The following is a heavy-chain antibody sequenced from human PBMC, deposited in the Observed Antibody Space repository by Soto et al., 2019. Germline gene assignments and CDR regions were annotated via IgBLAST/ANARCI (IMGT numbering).Heavy chain of an antibody. Sequence: PGESLKISCKTSGYTFTTYWVGWVRQRPGEGLEWMGIIYPSGSDTRYSPSFQGHVMFSVDKSLETAYLEWSSLKTSDTAVYLCARRAGVMVPFDYWGQGTQVTVSS. V-gene: IGHV5-51*01. CDR3: ARRAGVMVPFDY. CDR1: GYTFTTYW. D-gene: IGHD3-16*01. CDR2: IYPSGSDT. J-gene: IGHJ4*02.